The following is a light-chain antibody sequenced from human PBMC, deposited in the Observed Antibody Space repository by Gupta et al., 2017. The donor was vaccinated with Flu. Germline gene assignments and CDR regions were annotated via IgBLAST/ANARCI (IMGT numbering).Light chain of an antibody. J-gene: IGKJ1*01. CDR1: QSVSTN. V-gene: IGKV3D-15*01. Sequence: GERATLSCRASQSVSTNLAWYLQKPGQGPRLLVYGASTRATGIPARFSGSGSGTEFTLTISSLQSEDFAVYYCQQYNGWPQTFGQGTKVDI. CDR2: GAS. CDR3: QQYNGWPQT.